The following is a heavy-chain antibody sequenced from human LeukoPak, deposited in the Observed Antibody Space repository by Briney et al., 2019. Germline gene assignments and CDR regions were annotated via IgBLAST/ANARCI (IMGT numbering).Heavy chain of an antibody. CDR3: ARQGPIIAAADAFDI. J-gene: IGHJ3*02. CDR1: GGSITSSGYY. Sequence: PSETLSLTCTTSGGSITSSGYYWSWIRQPPGKGLEWIGEINHSGSTNHNPSLKSRVTISVDTSKNQFSLKLSSVTAADTAVYYCARQGPIIAAADAFDIWGQGTMVTVSS. V-gene: IGHV4-39*01. D-gene: IGHD6-13*01. CDR2: INHSGST.